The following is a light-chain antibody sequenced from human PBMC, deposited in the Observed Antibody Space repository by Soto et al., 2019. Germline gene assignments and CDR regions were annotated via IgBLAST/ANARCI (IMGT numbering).Light chain of an antibody. CDR1: TSSIRNNA. V-gene: IGLV1-36*01. CDR2: LDD. Sequence: QSVLTQPPSVSEAPRQRVTISCSGSTSSIRNNAVNWYQQLPGKAPKLLIYLDDLLPSGVSDRFSGSKSVTSATLAISGLQSDDEADYFCAAWDDSLNAYVFGTGTKLTVL. J-gene: IGLJ1*01. CDR3: AAWDDSLNAYV.